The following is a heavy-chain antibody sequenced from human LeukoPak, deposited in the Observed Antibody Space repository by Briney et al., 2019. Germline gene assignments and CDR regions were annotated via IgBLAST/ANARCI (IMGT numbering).Heavy chain of an antibody. Sequence: SETLSLTCTVSGVSISSSNSYWGWIRQPPGKGLEWIGSIYYSGSTYYNPSLKSRVTISVDTSKNQFSLKLSSVTAADTAVYYCARLGYYYDSSGYYSYYYYMDVWGKGTTVTV. CDR2: IYYSGST. CDR1: GVSISSSNSY. D-gene: IGHD3-22*01. CDR3: ARLGYYYDSSGYYSYYYYMDV. V-gene: IGHV4-39*07. J-gene: IGHJ6*03.